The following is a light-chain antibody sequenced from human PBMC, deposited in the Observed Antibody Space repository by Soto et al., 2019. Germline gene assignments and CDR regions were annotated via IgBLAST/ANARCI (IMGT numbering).Light chain of an antibody. J-gene: IGKJ3*01. CDR3: QHYHSFFFG. Sequence: DIQMTQSPSTLSASVGDRVSITCRASQSISSWLAWYQQKPGKAPKLLIYQASTLESGVPSNFSGSGSGTEFTLTISSLQPEDFATYYCQHYHSFFFGFGPGTKVDIK. CDR2: QAS. V-gene: IGKV1-5*03. CDR1: QSISSW.